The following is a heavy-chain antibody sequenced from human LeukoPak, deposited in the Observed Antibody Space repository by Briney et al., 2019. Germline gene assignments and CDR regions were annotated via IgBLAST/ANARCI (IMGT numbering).Heavy chain of an antibody. CDR1: GGSFSGYY. D-gene: IGHD3-10*01. CDR2: INHSGST. Sequence: SETLSLTCAVYGGSFSGYYWSWIRQPPGKGLEWIGEINHSGSTNYNPSLKSRVTISVDTSKNQFSLKLSSVTAADTAVYYCVRAPSGLLWFGELSPNYYYGMDVWGKGTTVTVSS. J-gene: IGHJ6*04. V-gene: IGHV4-34*01. CDR3: VRAPSGLLWFGELSPNYYYGMDV.